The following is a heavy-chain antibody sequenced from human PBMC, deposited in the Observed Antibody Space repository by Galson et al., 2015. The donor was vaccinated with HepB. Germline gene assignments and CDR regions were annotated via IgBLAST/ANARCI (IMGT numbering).Heavy chain of an antibody. CDR2: ISGSGSST. Sequence: SLRLSCAASGFTFSSYVMTWVRQAPGKGLEWVSGISGSGSSTYYADSAKGRFTISRDNSRNTLYLQMNSLRAEDTAVYYCVIRCSSTTCQKVDPWGQGTLVTVSS. D-gene: IGHD2-2*01. CDR3: VIRCSSTTCQKVDP. CDR1: GFTFSSYV. V-gene: IGHV3-23*01. J-gene: IGHJ5*02.